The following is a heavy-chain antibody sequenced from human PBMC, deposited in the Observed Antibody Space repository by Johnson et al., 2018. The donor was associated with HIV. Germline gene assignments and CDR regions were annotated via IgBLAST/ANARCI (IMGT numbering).Heavy chain of an antibody. CDR1: GFTFDDYG. CDR3: AKDSVTYYYGSGDAFDV. CDR2: INRNGGSS. J-gene: IGHJ3*01. V-gene: IGHV3-20*04. Sequence: VQVVESGGGVVRPGGSLRLSCAASGFTFDDYGMSWVRQAPGKGLEWVSGINRNGGSSYYADSVQGRFTLSRDNSKNSLYLQMNSLRPEDNALYFCAKDSVTYYYGSGDAFDVWGQGTMVTVSS. D-gene: IGHD3-10*01.